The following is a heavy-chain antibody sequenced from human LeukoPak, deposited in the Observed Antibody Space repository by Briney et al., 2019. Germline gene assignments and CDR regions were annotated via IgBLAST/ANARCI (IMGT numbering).Heavy chain of an antibody. CDR2: ISYTGTT. Sequence: SETLSLTCSVSGGSINGYSWTWIRQPPGMRVEGVGHISYTGTTNYNPSLTTRVAISVDTSKNQFSLNLTSVTAADTAMYFCARLGGNWNSPGRDYWGQGTLVTVSS. J-gene: IGHJ4*02. D-gene: IGHD3-10*01. CDR1: GGSINGYS. CDR3: ARLGGNWNSPGRDY. V-gene: IGHV4-59*08.